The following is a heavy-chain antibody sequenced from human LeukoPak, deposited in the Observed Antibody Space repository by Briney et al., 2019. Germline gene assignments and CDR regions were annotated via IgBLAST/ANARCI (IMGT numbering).Heavy chain of an antibody. Sequence: GGSLRLSCAASGFTFSDYYMSWIRQAPGKGLEWVSYISSRGSTIYYADSVKGRFTISRDNAKNSLYLQMNSLRAEDTALYYCARAHERSGYSYGPGYNWFDPWGQGTLVTVSS. V-gene: IGHV3-11*04. CDR3: ARAHERSGYSYGPGYNWFDP. J-gene: IGHJ5*02. D-gene: IGHD5-18*01. CDR1: GFTFSDYY. CDR2: ISSRGSTI.